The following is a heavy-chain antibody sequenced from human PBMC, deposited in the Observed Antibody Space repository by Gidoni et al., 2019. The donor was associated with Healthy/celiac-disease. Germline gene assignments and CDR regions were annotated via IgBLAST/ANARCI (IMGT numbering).Heavy chain of an antibody. CDR3: AKNLYSSSWYYFDY. CDR1: GFTFDDYA. D-gene: IGHD6-13*01. J-gene: IGHJ4*02. CDR2: ISWNSGSI. Sequence: EVQLVESGGGLVQPGRSLRISCASSGFTFDDYAMHWVRQAPGKGLEWVSGISWNSGSIGYADSVKGRFTISRDNAKNSLYLQMNSLRAEDTALYYCAKNLYSSSWYYFDYWGQGTLVTVSS. V-gene: IGHV3-9*01.